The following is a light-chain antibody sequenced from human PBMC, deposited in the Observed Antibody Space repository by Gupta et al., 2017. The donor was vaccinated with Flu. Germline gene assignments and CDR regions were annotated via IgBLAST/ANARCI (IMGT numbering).Light chain of an antibody. CDR3: ESWGSNTRA. Sequence: HPVLTQSPSASASLGSPVKLTCTLSSGHSGFTIAWHQQQPVKAPRYLMKLEGGGTSNKGSGFPDLFSGYSSGADRYLTIAIHRSEDDADYCSESWGSNTRAFGGGTRLTVL. CDR1: SGHSGFT. V-gene: IGLV4-60*03. J-gene: IGLJ3*02. CDR2: LEGGGTS.